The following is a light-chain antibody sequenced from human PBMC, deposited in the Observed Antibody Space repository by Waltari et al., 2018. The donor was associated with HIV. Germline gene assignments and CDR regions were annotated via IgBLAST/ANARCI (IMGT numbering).Light chain of an antibody. V-gene: IGKV4-1*01. J-gene: IGKJ2*01. CDR3: QQYYSTPPYT. CDR1: QSVLYSSNNKNY. Sequence: DIVMTQSPDSLAVSLGERATINCKSSQSVLYSSNNKNYLAWYQQKPGQAPKLLIYWASTRESGVPDRFSGSGSLTDFTLTISSLQAEDVAVYYCQQYYSTPPYTFGQGTKLEIK. CDR2: WAS.